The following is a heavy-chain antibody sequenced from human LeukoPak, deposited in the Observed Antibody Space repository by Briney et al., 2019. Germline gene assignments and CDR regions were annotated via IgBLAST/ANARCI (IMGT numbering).Heavy chain of an antibody. D-gene: IGHD5-12*01. CDR1: GFTFSSYK. Sequence: PGGSLRLSCAAPGFTFSSYKMKGGRPAPGKGLEWVSCISSSSSYIYYADSVKGRFSISRDNAKNSLYLQMNSLRAEDTAVYYCARVGYSGYDIDYWGQGTLVTVSS. CDR3: ARVGYSGYDIDY. J-gene: IGHJ4*02. V-gene: IGHV3-21*01. CDR2: ISSSSSYI.